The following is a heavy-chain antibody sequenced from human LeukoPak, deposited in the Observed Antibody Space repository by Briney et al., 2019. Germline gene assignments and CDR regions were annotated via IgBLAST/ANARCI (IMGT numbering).Heavy chain of an antibody. D-gene: IGHD2-8*02. CDR2: ISGSGGST. CDR1: GFTFISYA. V-gene: IGHV3-23*01. CDR3: AKDRVLLVYAIYFDY. Sequence: GGSLRLSCAASGFTFISYAMSWVRQAPGKGLEWVSAISGSGGSTYYADSVKGWFTISRDNSKNTLYLQINRLRAEDTAVYYCAKDRVLLVYAIYFDYWGQGTLVTVSS. J-gene: IGHJ4*02.